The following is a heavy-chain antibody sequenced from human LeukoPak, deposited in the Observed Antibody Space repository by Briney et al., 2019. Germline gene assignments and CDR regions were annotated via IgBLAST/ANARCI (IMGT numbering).Heavy chain of an antibody. CDR2: INHSGST. CDR3: ARCRAYSSSSPPDY. Sequence: SSETLSLTCAVYGGSFSGYYWSWIRQPPGKGLEWIGEINHSGSTNYNPSLKSRVTISVDTSKNQFSLKLSSVTAADTAVYYCARCRAYSSSSPPDYWGQGTLVTVSS. J-gene: IGHJ4*02. V-gene: IGHV4-34*01. CDR1: GGSFSGYY. D-gene: IGHD6-6*01.